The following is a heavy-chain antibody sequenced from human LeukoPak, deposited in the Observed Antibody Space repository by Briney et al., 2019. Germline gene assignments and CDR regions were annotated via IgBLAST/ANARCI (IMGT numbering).Heavy chain of an antibody. Sequence: ASVKVSCKASGYTFTGYYMHWVRQAPGQGLEWMGWINPNSGGTNYAQKFQGRVTMTRDTSISTAYMELSRLRSDDTAVYYCARGPLAAAGTRNYYYYYMDVWGKGTTVTVSS. V-gene: IGHV1-2*02. J-gene: IGHJ6*03. D-gene: IGHD6-13*01. CDR3: ARGPLAAAGTRNYYYYYMDV. CDR2: INPNSGGT. CDR1: GYTFTGYY.